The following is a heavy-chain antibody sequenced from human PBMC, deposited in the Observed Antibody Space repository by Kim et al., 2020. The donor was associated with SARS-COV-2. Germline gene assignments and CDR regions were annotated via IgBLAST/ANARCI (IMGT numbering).Heavy chain of an antibody. V-gene: IGHV3-15*01. J-gene: IGHJ4*02. CDR3: TTDLRSDGSRYWLPARIDY. CDR1: GFTFSNAW. Sequence: GGSLRLSCAASGFTFSNAWMSWVRQAPGKGLEWVGRILSKTAGGAIDYAAPVKGRFTISRDDSKNTVYLQMNSLKIEDTALYYCTTDLRSDGSRYWLPARIDYWGQGNLVTVSS. CDR2: ILSKTAGGAI. D-gene: IGHD3-10*02.